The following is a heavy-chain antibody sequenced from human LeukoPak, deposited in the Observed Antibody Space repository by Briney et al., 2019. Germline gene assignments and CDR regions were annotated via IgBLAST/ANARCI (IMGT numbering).Heavy chain of an antibody. CDR3: ARQDAEEVLWFGGRGYFDY. V-gene: IGHV3-66*04. J-gene: IGHJ4*02. CDR2: VYPGESST. D-gene: IGHD3-10*01. CDR1: GFAVSDNY. Sequence: GGSLRLSCAASGFAVSDNYMSWVRQAPGKGLEWVSIVYPGESSTYYAESVEGRISIFRDNSKNTMYLQMISLRIEDTAVYYCARQDAEEVLWFGGRGYFDYWGQGTLVTVSS.